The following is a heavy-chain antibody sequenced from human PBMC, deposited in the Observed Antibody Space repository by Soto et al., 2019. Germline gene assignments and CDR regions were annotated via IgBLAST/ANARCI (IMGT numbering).Heavy chain of an antibody. CDR3: ARDSLDSSGNFMRHPDAFDV. CDR1: GGSINSDGYY. J-gene: IGHJ3*01. D-gene: IGHD3-22*01. V-gene: IGHV4-31*03. Sequence: QVQLQESGPGLVKPSQTLSLTCTVSGGSINSDGYYWSWIRQHPGKGLEWIGYIHYSGNTYYNPSLKRRITISIDSSKNLISLQLSSVTVADTAVYFCARDSLDSSGNFMRHPDAFDVWGQGTGVAVSS. CDR2: IHYSGNT.